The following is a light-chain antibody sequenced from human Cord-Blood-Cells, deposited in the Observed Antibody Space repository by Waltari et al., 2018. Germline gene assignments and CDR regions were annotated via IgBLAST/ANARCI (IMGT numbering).Light chain of an antibody. CDR3: QSADSSGTYYV. CDR1: ALPKQY. J-gene: IGLJ1*01. Sequence: SYELTQPPSVSVSPGQTARITCSGDALPKQYAYWYQQKPGQAPVLVIYKDRERPSGIRGGFSGSSSGTTVTLTIGGVQAEDEADYYCQSADSSGTYYVFGPGTKVTAL. V-gene: IGLV3-25*03. CDR2: KDR.